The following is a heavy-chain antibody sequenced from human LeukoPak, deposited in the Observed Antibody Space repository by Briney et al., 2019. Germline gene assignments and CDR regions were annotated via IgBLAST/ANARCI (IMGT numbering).Heavy chain of an antibody. D-gene: IGHD2-21*02. V-gene: IGHV3-74*01. J-gene: IGHJ4*02. CDR3: VRGSRDWAGTDY. CDR2: LNEDGSYI. Sequence: GGSLRLSCAASGFTFSSYWMHWVRQRPGKGLVWVSRLNEDGSYIDYADSVKGRFTISRDNAKNTLYLQMNSLRVEDTAVYYRVRGSRDWAGTDYWGQGTLVTVSS. CDR1: GFTFSSYW.